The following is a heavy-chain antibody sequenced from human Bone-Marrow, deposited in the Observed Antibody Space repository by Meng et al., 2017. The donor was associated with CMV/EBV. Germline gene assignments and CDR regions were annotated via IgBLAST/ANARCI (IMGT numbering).Heavy chain of an antibody. D-gene: IGHD2-2*02. J-gene: IGHJ6*02. CDR2: IIPIFGTA. CDR3: ARDFDHYCSSTSFYTAWYYYGMDV. CDR1: GGTFSSYA. V-gene: IGHV1-69*05. Sequence: SVKVSCKASGGTFSSYAIRWVRQAPGQGLEWMGGIIPIFGTANYAQKFQGRVTITTDESTSTAYMELSSLRSEDTAVYYCARDFDHYCSSTSFYTAWYYYGMDVWGQG.